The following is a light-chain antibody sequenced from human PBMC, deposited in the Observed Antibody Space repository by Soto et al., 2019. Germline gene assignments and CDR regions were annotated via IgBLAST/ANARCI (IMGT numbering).Light chain of an antibody. Sequence: ESVLTQSPGTLSLSPGKRATISCRASQSISSPYLAWYQQKPGQAPRLLIYGTSTRATGIPDRFSGSGSGTDFTLTINRLEPEDFAVYYCQQYADSPRTFGQGTKVEIK. CDR3: QQYADSPRT. CDR2: GTS. CDR1: QSISSPY. J-gene: IGKJ1*01. V-gene: IGKV3-20*01.